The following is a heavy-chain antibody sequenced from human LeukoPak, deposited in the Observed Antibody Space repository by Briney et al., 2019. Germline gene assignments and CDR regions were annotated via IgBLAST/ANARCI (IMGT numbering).Heavy chain of an antibody. J-gene: IGHJ3*02. CDR3: ARDMRDYYDSSGYPDAFDI. D-gene: IGHD3-22*01. V-gene: IGHV4-59*01. CDR1: GGSISSYY. Sequence: SETLSLTFTVSGGSISSYYWSWIRQPPGKGLEWIGYIYYSGSTNYNPSLKSRVTISVDTSKNQFSLKLSSVTAADTAVYYCARDMRDYYDSSGYPDAFDIWGQGTMVTVSS. CDR2: IYYSGST.